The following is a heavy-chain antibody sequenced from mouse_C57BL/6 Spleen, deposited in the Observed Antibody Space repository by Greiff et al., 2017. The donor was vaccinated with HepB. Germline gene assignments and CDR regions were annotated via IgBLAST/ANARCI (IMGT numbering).Heavy chain of an antibody. J-gene: IGHJ3*01. D-gene: IGHD3-1*01. CDR3: TTTGPTAWFAY. V-gene: IGHV14-4*01. CDR1: GFNIKDDY. CDR2: IDPENGDT. Sequence: DVKLVESGAELVRPGASVKLSCTASGFNIKDDYMHWVKQRPEQGLEWIGWIDPENGDTEYASKFQGKATITADTSSNTAYLQLSSLTSEDTAVYYCTTTGPTAWFAYWGQGTLVTVSA.